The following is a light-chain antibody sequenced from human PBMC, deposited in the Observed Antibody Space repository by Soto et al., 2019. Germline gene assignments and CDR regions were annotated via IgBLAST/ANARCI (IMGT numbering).Light chain of an antibody. J-gene: IGLJ1*01. CDR1: SSDVGGYNY. CDR3: SSYTSSSTPGV. Sequence: QSVLTQPASVSGSPGQSITISCTGTSSDVGGYNYFSWYQQHPGKAPKLMIYDVSNRPSGVSNRFSGSKSGNTASLTISGLQAEDEADYYCSSYTSSSTPGVFGTGTKVTVL. CDR2: DVS. V-gene: IGLV2-14*01.